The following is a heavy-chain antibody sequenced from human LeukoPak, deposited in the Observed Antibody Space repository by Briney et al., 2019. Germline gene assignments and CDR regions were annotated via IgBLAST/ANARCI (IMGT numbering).Heavy chain of an antibody. CDR2: IYYSGNT. CDR3: ARYHGGFDI. Sequence: SETLSLTCTVSGGSITNDDYYWSWIRQPPGKGLEWIGYIYYSGNTYYNPSLKGRISISVDTSKKQISLKLSSVTAADTAVYYCARYHGGFDIWGQGTMVTVSS. J-gene: IGHJ3*02. D-gene: IGHD4-23*01. CDR1: GGSITNDDYY. V-gene: IGHV4-30-4*01.